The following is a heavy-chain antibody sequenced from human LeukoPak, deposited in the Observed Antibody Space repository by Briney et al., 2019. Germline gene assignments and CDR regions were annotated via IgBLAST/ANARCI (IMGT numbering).Heavy chain of an antibody. V-gene: IGHV3-11*04. CDR3: ARRTSSQDFDY. CDR1: GFTFSDYY. D-gene: IGHD6-13*01. Sequence: GGSLRLSCAASGFTFSDYYMSWIRQAPGKGLEWVSYISSSGSTINSADSVKGRFTISRDNAKNSLFLQMNSLRAEDTAVYYCARRTSSQDFDYWGQGTLVTVSS. J-gene: IGHJ4*02. CDR2: ISSSGSTI.